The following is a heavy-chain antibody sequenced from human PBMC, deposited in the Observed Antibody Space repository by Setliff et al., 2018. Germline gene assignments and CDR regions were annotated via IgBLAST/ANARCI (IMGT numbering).Heavy chain of an antibody. CDR3: ASEAGDSRGWFGY. Sequence: GGSLRLSCVASGFIFSSNSMTWVRQAPGKGLEWVSYISGSSSPIYYADSVKGRFTISRDNAKRSLYLQMNSLRAEDTGVYFCASEAGDSRGWFGYWGQGVLVTVSS. CDR2: ISGSSSPI. J-gene: IGHJ5*01. D-gene: IGHD3-22*01. V-gene: IGHV3-48*01. CDR1: GFIFSSNS.